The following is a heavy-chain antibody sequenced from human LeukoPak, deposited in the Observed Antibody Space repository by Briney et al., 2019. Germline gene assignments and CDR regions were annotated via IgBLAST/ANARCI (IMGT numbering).Heavy chain of an antibody. V-gene: IGHV6-1*01. J-gene: IGHJ4*02. CDR2: TYYRSKWYN. D-gene: IGHD1-20*01. Sequence: SQTLSLTCAISGDSVSSNSAAWYWIRQSPSRGLEWLGRTYYRSKWYNDYAVSVKSRITINPDTSKNQFSLQLNSVTPEDTAVYYCAREDGTYNWNDRVFDYWGQGTLVTVSS. CDR3: AREDGTYNWNDRVFDY. CDR1: GDSVSSNSAA.